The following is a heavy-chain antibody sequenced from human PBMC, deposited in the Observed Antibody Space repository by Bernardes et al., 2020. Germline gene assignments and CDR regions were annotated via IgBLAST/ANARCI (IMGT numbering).Heavy chain of an antibody. J-gene: IGHJ4*02. CDR1: GFTFSSYW. CDR2: INNDGSIT. V-gene: IGHV3-74*01. CDR3: ARDFWGLDY. D-gene: IGHD7-27*01. Sequence: GGSLRLSCAASGFTFSSYWMHWVRQAPGKGLEWVSRINNDGSITGFADSVKGRFTISRDNAKNTLYVQMNSLRAEDTAVYYCARDFWGLDYWGQGTLVTVSS.